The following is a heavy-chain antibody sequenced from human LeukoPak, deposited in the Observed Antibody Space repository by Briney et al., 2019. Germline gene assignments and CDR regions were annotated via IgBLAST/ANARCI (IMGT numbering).Heavy chain of an antibody. CDR1: GGSISSYY. CDR2: IYYSGST. D-gene: IGHD3-3*01. V-gene: IGHV4-59*01. Sequence: PSETLSLTCTVSGGSISSYYWSWIRQPPGKGLEWIGYIYYSGSTNYNPSLKSRVTISVDTSKNQFSLKLSSVTAADTAVYYCARAPRVFGVAPPPPNWFDPWGQGTLVTVSS. J-gene: IGHJ5*02. CDR3: ARAPRVFGVAPPPPNWFDP.